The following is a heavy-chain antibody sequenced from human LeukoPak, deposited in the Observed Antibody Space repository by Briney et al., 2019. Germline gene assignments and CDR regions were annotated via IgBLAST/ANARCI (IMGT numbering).Heavy chain of an antibody. V-gene: IGHV3-7*01. CDR3: ARTSDSDYGDYADDAFDI. D-gene: IGHD4-17*01. J-gene: IGHJ3*02. CDR1: GFTFSSYW. Sequence: PGRSLRLSCAASGFTFSSYWMSWVRQAPGKGLEWVANIKQDGSEKYYVDSVKGRFTISRDNAKNSLYLQMNSLRAEDTAVYYCARTSDSDYGDYADDAFDIWGQGTMVTVSS. CDR2: IKQDGSEK.